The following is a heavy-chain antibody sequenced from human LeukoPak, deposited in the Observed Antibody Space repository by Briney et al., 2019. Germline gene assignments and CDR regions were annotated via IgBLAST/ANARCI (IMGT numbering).Heavy chain of an antibody. Sequence: SETLSLTCTVSGGSISSSSYSWGWIRQPPGKGLEWIGSIYYSGSTFYNPSLKSRGAISADTPKNQFSLKLSSVTAADTAVYYCARFSIASAAFNGVDVWGQGTTVTVSS. V-gene: IGHV4-39*01. CDR2: IYYSGST. CDR1: GGSISSSSYS. D-gene: IGHD6-13*01. J-gene: IGHJ6*02. CDR3: ARFSIASAAFNGVDV.